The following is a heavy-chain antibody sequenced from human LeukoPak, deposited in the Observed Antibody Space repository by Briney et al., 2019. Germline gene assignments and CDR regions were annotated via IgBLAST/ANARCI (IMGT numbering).Heavy chain of an antibody. CDR2: ISSSSSYI. J-gene: IGHJ6*02. V-gene: IGHV3-21*01. D-gene: IGHD6-19*01. CDR1: GFTFSSYS. Sequence: GGSLRLSCAASGFTFSSYSMNWVRQAPGKGLEWVSSISSSSSYIYYADSVKGRFTISRDNAKNSLYLQMNSLRAEDTAVYYCARVGSSGWWRDYYYGMDVWGQGTTVTVSS. CDR3: ARVGSSGWWRDYYYGMDV.